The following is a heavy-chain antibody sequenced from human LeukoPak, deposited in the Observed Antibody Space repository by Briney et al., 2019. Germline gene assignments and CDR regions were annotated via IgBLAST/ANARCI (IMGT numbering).Heavy chain of an antibody. CDR3: ARAGGGLDY. CDR1: GYTFTGYY. D-gene: IGHD3-16*01. J-gene: IGHJ4*02. Sequence: ASVKVSCTASGYTFTGYYMHWVRQAPGQGLEWMGWINPNNGGTNYAQKFQGRVTMTRDTSISTAYMELSSLTSDDTAVYYCARAGGGLDYWGQGTLVTVSS. V-gene: IGHV1-2*02. CDR2: INPNNGGT.